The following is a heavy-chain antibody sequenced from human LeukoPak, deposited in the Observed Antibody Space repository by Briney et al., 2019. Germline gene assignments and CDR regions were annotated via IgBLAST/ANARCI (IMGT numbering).Heavy chain of an antibody. J-gene: IGHJ6*02. Sequence: ASVKVSCKASGYTFTGYYMHWVRQAPGQGLEWMGWINPNSGGTNYAQKFQGRVTMTRDTSISTAYMELSRLRSDDTAVYYCARDGRDGYKFYYYGMDVWGQGTTVTVSS. V-gene: IGHV1-2*02. CDR2: INPNSGGT. CDR3: ARDGRDGYKFYYYGMDV. D-gene: IGHD5-24*01. CDR1: GYTFTGYY.